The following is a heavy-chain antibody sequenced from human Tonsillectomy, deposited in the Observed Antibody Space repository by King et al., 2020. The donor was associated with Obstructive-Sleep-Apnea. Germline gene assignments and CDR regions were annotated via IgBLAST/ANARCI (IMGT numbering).Heavy chain of an antibody. D-gene: IGHD2-2*01. V-gene: IGHV3-23*04. J-gene: IGHJ4*02. Sequence: VQLVESGGGLVQPGGSLRLSCAASGFTFSSYAMSCVRQAPGKGLEWVSAISGSGGSTYYADSVKGRFTISRDNSKNTLYPQMNSLRAEDTAVYFCAKDRGYQLLSYDYWGQGTLVTVSS. CDR1: GFTFSSYA. CDR3: AKDRGYQLLSYDY. CDR2: ISGSGGST.